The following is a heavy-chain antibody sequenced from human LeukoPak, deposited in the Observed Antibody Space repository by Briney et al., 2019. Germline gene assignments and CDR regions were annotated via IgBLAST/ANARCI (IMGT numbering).Heavy chain of an antibody. D-gene: IGHD1-26*01. CDR1: GFTFSSYA. V-gene: IGHV3-23*01. CDR2: ISGSGGST. Sequence: GGSLRLSCAASGFTFSSYAMSWVRQAPGKGLDWVSAISGSGGSTYYADSVNGRFTISRDNSKNTLYLQMNSLRAEDAAIYYCAKRSGSYRYYGTDVWGQGTTVTVSS. J-gene: IGHJ6*02. CDR3: AKRSGSYRYYGTDV.